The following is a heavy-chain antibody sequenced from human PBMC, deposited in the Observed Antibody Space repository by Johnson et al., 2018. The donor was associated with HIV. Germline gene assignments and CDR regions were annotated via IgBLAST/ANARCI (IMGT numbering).Heavy chain of an antibody. CDR2: ISYDGSNK. V-gene: IGHV3-30*04. D-gene: IGHD6-13*01. CDR1: GFTFSSYA. Sequence: QMQLVESGGGVVQPGRSLRLSCAASGFTFSSYAMHWVRQAPGKGLEWVAVISYDGSNKYYADSVKGRFTISRDNSKNIVYLQMNSLRAEDTAVYYCAKDLRSSSWTGDAFHIWGQGTMVTVSS. CDR3: AKDLRSSSWTGDAFHI. J-gene: IGHJ3*02.